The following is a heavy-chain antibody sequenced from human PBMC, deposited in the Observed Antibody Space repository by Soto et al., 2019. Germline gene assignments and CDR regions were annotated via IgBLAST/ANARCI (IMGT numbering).Heavy chain of an antibody. CDR1: GGSVSSSSFF. J-gene: IGHJ6*01. CDR2: IYYSGTT. V-gene: IGHV4-39*01. CDR3: GSHPATSITYFYGMDF. Sequence: SETLSLTCTVSGGSVSSSSFFWGWIRQSPGKGLEWIGSIYYSGTTYYNPSLKSRVTISVDTFNNQFSLKVSSVSSADTAVYYFGSHPATSITYFYGMDFCGQGTTVTV. D-gene: IGHD1-20*01.